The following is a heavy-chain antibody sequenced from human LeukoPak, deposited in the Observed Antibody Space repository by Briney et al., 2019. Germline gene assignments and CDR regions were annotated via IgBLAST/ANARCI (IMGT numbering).Heavy chain of an antibody. CDR3: ARGFYYYGLDV. CDR2: MNPNNGNT. Sequence: ASVKVSRKASGYTFTRYDINSVRPAPGPGLGWMGWMNPNNGNTGYAQKFQGRVTMTRSTSIDTAYMELNTLTSDDTAAYYCARGFYYYGLDVWGQGTTVTVSS. CDR1: GYTFTRYD. J-gene: IGHJ6*02. V-gene: IGHV1-8*01.